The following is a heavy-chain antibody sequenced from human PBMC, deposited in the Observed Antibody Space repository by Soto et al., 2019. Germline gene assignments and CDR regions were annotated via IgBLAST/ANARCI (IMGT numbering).Heavy chain of an antibody. D-gene: IGHD5-12*01. Sequence: SETLSLTCTVSGGSISSYYWSWIRQPPGKGLEWIGYIYYAGSTKYNPSLNSRVTISVDTSKNQFSLTVTSVTAADTAVYYWARRIVAPETFDYWGKGTLVPVAS. CDR3: ARRIVAPETFDY. CDR2: IYYAGST. CDR1: GGSISSYY. J-gene: IGHJ4*02. V-gene: IGHV4-59*08.